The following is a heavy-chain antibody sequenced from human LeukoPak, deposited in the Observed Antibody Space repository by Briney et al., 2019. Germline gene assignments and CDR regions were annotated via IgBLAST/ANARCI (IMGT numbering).Heavy chain of an antibody. Sequence: GGSLRLPCAASGFTFSSYAMSWVRQAPGKGLEWVSAISGSGGSTYYADSVKGRFTISRDNSKNTLYLQMNSLRAEDTAVYYCAKDPRIAVAANWFDPWGQGTLVTVSS. CDR1: GFTFSSYA. CDR2: ISGSGGST. D-gene: IGHD6-19*01. J-gene: IGHJ5*02. CDR3: AKDPRIAVAANWFDP. V-gene: IGHV3-23*01.